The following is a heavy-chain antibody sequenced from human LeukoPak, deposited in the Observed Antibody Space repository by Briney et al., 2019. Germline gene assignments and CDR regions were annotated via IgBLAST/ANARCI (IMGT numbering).Heavy chain of an antibody. Sequence: KASETLSLTCTVSGGSISSSYWSWIRQPPGEGLEWIGYIYYSGSTNYNPSLKSRVTISVDTSKNQFSLKLSSVTAADTAVYYCARGPLRHYYGSGDGAFDIWGQGTMVTVSS. CDR3: ARGPLRHYYGSGDGAFDI. CDR1: GGSISSSY. CDR2: IYYSGST. V-gene: IGHV4-59*01. J-gene: IGHJ3*02. D-gene: IGHD3-10*01.